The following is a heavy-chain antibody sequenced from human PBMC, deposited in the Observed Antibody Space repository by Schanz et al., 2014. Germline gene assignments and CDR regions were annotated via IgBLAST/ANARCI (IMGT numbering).Heavy chain of an antibody. V-gene: IGHV1-46*03. CDR2: INPSGGST. Sequence: QVQLVQSGAEVKKPGASVRLSCEASGYTFTSYYMPWVRQAPGQGLEWMGIINPSGGSTSYAQKFQGRVTMTRDTSTSTVYMELSSLRSEDTAVYYCARDGEAAAGCDYWGQGTLVTVSS. CDR3: ARDGEAAAGCDY. J-gene: IGHJ4*02. D-gene: IGHD6-13*01. CDR1: GYTFTSYY.